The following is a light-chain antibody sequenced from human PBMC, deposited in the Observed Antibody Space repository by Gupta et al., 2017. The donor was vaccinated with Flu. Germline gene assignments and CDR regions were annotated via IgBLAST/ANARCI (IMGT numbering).Light chain of an antibody. Sequence: EIVLTQSPATLSLSPGERATLSCRASQSISNSLAWHQQKPGQAPRLLIYDASNRATGIPARFSGSCSGTDFTLTISSLEPEDFAVYYCQQRRNWPLTFGQGTRLEIK. J-gene: IGKJ5*01. CDR1: QSISNS. CDR2: DAS. V-gene: IGKV3-11*01. CDR3: QQRRNWPLT.